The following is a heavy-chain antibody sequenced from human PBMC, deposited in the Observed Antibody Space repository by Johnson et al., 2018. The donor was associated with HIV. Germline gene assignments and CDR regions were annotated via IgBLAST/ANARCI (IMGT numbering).Heavy chain of an antibody. CDR3: ARAFGSGGYSSSWYLGLGSFDI. D-gene: IGHD6-13*01. CDR2: INWNGGST. CDR1: GFTFNDYG. Sequence: EVQVVESGGGVVRPGGSLRLSCAASGFTFNDYGMSWVRQGPGKGLEWVSGINWNGGSTHYADSMKGRFTISRDNGKKSLYLQMNSLRDDDTALYFCARAFGSGGYSSSWYLGLGSFDIWGQGTMVTVSS. V-gene: IGHV3-20*04. J-gene: IGHJ3*02.